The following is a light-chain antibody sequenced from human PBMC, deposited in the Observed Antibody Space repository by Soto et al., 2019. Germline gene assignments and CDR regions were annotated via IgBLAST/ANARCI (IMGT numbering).Light chain of an antibody. CDR2: DAS. CDR1: ESVSSK. J-gene: IGKJ1*01. CDR3: QQYGYSPPWT. Sequence: EIVMTQSPATLSVSPGERATLSCRASESVSSKLVWYQKKPGQAPRLLIHDASTRAIGIPARFSGSGSGTDFTLTISSLEPEDSAVYYCQQYGYSPPWTFGQGTKVDIK. V-gene: IGKV3-15*01.